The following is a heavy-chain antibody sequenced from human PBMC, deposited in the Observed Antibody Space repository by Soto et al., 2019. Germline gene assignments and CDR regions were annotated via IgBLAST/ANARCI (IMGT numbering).Heavy chain of an antibody. CDR3: ARDHAGSGNYYPNWFDP. CDR1: GGCVRSGVYY. J-gene: IGHJ5*02. Sequence: SETLYLTCSVSGGCVRSGVYYWRWIRQPPGKGLQWIGYIYYNGSTNYNPSLKSRVTISIDTSRNQFSLRLSSVTVADTAVYYCARDHAGSGNYYPNWFDPWGQGALVTVSS. V-gene: IGHV4-61*08. D-gene: IGHD3-10*01. CDR2: IYYNGST.